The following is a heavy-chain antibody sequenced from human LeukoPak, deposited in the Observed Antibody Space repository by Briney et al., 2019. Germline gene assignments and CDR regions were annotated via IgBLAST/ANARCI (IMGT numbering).Heavy chain of an antibody. CDR2: INAVNGNT. D-gene: IGHD6-13*01. J-gene: IGHJ4*02. V-gene: IGHV1-3*01. CDR1: GYTFINYA. Sequence: ASVKVSCKASGYTFINYAINWGRQAPGQRLEWVGWINAVNGNTKYSPKFQGRVSITRDTSASTAYMELSSLTSEDTAVYYCARGPRAAADDYWGQGTLVTISS. CDR3: ARGPRAAADDY.